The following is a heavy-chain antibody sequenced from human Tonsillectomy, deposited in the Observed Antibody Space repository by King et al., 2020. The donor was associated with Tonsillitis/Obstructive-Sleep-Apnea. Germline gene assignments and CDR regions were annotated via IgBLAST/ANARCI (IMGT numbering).Heavy chain of an antibody. D-gene: IGHD2-2*02. CDR2: ISYDGSNK. Sequence: HVQLVESGGGVVQPGRSLRLSCAASGFTFSYYAMHWVRQAPGKGLEWVAVISYDGSNKYYADSVKGRFTISRDNSKNTLYLQMNSLRPEDTAVYYCARDLPIIMIPAAIKEGFDYWGQGTLVTVSS. V-gene: IGHV3-30*01. J-gene: IGHJ4*02. CDR3: ARDLPIIMIPAAIKEGFDY. CDR1: GFTFSYYA.